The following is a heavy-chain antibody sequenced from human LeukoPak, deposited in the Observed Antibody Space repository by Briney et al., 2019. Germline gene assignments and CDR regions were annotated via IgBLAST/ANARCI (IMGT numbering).Heavy chain of an antibody. Sequence: GGSLRLSCAASEFTFSNYAMSWVRQAPGKGLEWVSGSTGTGYSTYYADSVKGRFTISRDNSKNTLYLQMNSLRAEDTAVYYCAKVYCSSASCPGDYWGQGTLVTVSS. CDR3: AKVYCSSASCPGDY. V-gene: IGHV3-23*01. CDR2: STGTGYST. CDR1: EFTFSNYA. D-gene: IGHD2-2*01. J-gene: IGHJ4*02.